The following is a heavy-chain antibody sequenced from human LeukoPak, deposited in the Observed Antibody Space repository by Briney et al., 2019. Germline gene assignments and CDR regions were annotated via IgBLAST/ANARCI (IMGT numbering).Heavy chain of an antibody. CDR3: ARGFFTFDY. V-gene: IGHV4-34*01. CDR1: GFTFGDYA. Sequence: GSLRLSCTASGFTFGDYAMSWIRQAPGKGLEWIGEINHSGSTNYNPSLKSRVTISVDTSKNQFSLKLSSVTAADTAVYYCARGFFTFDYWGQGTLVTVSS. CDR2: INHSGST. D-gene: IGHD3-16*01. J-gene: IGHJ4*02.